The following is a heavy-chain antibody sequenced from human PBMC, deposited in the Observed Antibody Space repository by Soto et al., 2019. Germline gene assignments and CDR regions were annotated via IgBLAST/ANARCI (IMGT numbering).Heavy chain of an antibody. CDR2: LYNSGNT. CDR1: GGSISSYY. V-gene: IGHV4-4*07. J-gene: IGHJ6*02. D-gene: IGHD6-25*01. Sequence: SETLSLTCTVSGGSISSYYWIWIRQPAGKGLEWIGRLYNSGNTNYNPSLKSRVIISAETSKNQFSLKLSSVTAADTAVYSCARDGSDSYGLEVWGQGTTVTVS. CDR3: ARDGSDSYGLEV.